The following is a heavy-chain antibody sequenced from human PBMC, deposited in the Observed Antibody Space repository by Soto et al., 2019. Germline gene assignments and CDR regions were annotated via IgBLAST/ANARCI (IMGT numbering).Heavy chain of an antibody. Sequence: QVQLVESGGGVVQPGRSLRLSCAASGFTFSSYGLHWFRQAQGKGLEWVAVIWDDGSNKYYADSVKGRFTISRDNSKNTLYLQMNSLRAEDTAVYYCARDVANWFDPWGQGTLVTVSS. V-gene: IGHV3-33*01. CDR3: ARDVANWFDP. CDR2: IWDDGSNK. CDR1: GFTFSSYG. J-gene: IGHJ5*02.